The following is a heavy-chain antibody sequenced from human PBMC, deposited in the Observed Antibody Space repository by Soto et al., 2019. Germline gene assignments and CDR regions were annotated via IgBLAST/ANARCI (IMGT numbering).Heavy chain of an antibody. J-gene: IGHJ4*02. CDR2: ISGSGNTI. CDR1: GFTFSDYY. V-gene: IGHV3-11*01. Sequence: GGSLRLSCAASGFTFSDYYMSWIRQAPGKGLEWVSYISGSGNTIYHADSVKGRFTISRDNAKNSLYLQMNSLRVEDTAVYYCARYSRGDSPQWGQGTLVTVSS. CDR3: ARYSRGDSPQ. D-gene: IGHD2-15*01.